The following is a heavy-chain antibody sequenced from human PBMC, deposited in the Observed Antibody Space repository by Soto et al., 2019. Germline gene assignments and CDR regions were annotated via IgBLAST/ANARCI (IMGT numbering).Heavy chain of an antibody. CDR1: GFTFSSYS. J-gene: IGHJ6*03. Sequence: GGFLRLSCAASGFTFSSYSMNWVRQAPGKGLEWVSYISSSSSTIYYADSVKGRFTISRDNAKNSLYLQMNSLRAEDTAVYYCARRDITMVRGVNYYYYMDVWGKGTTVTVPS. V-gene: IGHV3-48*01. D-gene: IGHD3-10*01. CDR3: ARRDITMVRGVNYYYYMDV. CDR2: ISSSSSTI.